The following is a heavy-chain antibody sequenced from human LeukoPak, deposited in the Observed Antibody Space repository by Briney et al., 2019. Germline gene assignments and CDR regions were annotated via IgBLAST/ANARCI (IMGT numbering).Heavy chain of an antibody. D-gene: IGHD2-2*01. CDR3: ARVWYQLLFGYMQLHPPED. J-gene: IGHJ4*02. CDR1: GGTFSSYA. CDR2: IIPIFGTA. V-gene: IGHV1-69*06. Sequence: ASVKVSCKASGGTFSSYAISWVRQAPGQGLEWMGGIIPIFGTANYAQKFQGRVTITADKSTSTAYMELSSLRSEDTAVYYCARVWYQLLFGYMQLHPPEDWGQGTLVTVSS.